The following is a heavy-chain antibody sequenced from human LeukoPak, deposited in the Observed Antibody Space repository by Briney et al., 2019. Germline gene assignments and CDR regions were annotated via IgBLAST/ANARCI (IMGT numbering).Heavy chain of an antibody. CDR2: IYTSGST. CDR1: GGSISSYY. V-gene: IGHV4-4*07. J-gene: IGHJ6*03. Sequence: SETLSLTCTVSGGSISSYYWSWIRQPAGKGLEWIGRIYTSGSTNYNPSLKSRVTISVDTSKNQFSLKLSSVTAADTAVYYCARVPTHRQNYYYYYMDVWGKGTTVTVSS. CDR3: ARVPTHRQNYYYYYMDV.